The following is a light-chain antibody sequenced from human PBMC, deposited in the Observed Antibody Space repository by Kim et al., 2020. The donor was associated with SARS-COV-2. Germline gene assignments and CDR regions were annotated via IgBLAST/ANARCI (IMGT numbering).Light chain of an antibody. V-gene: IGKV1-33*01. CDR1: QDISNY. CDR3: QQYDYLPIT. CDR2: DAS. J-gene: IGKJ5*01. Sequence: ASVGDRVTITCQASQDISNYLNWYQQKPGRAPKLLIYDASNLETGVPSRFSGSGSGTDFTFTISSLQPEDIATYYCQQYDYLPITFGRGTRLEIK.